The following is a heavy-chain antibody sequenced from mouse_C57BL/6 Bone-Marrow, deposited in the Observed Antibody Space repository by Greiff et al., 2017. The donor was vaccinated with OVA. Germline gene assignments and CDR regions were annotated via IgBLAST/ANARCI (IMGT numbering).Heavy chain of an antibody. CDR3: ARGDYGNYVWFAY. CDR2: IYPRSGNT. Sequence: QVQLQQSGAELARPGASVKLSCKASGYTFTSYGISWVKQRTGQGLEWIGEIYPRSGNTYYNEKFKGKATLTADKYSSTAYMELRSLTSEDSAVYFCARGDYGNYVWFAYWGQGTLVTVSA. D-gene: IGHD2-1*01. V-gene: IGHV1-81*01. J-gene: IGHJ3*01. CDR1: GYTFTSYG.